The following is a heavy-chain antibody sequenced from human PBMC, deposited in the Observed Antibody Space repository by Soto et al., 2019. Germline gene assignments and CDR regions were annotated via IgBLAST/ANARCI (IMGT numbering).Heavy chain of an antibody. CDR1: GYSFTSYW. CDR3: ARLGKSIAANDYYYMDV. J-gene: IGHJ6*03. Sequence: GESLKISCKGSGYSFTSYWIGWARQMPGKGLEWMGIIDPGDSDTRYSPSFQGQVTISADKSISTAYLQWSSLKASDTAMYYCARLGKSIAANDYYYMDVWGKGTTVTVSS. V-gene: IGHV5-51*01. CDR2: IDPGDSDT. D-gene: IGHD6-6*01.